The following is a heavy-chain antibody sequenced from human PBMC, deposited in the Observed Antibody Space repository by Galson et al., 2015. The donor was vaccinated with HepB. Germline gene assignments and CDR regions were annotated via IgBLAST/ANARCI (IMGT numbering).Heavy chain of an antibody. CDR1: GLTFTDHH. Sequence: SLRLSCAVSGLTFTDHHMDWVRQAPGKGLEWIDRSRDGVAGFTTEYAESVKVRVTILRDDSKKSLFLQMNTLKTEDTAVYYCVAYTYGYPNWGQGTLVTVSS. D-gene: IGHD5-18*01. CDR2: SRDGVAGFTT. CDR3: VAYTYGYPN. J-gene: IGHJ4*02. V-gene: IGHV3-72*01.